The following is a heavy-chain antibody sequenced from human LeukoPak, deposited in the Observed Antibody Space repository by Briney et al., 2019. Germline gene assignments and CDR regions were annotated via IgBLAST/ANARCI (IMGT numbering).Heavy chain of an antibody. Sequence: SVKVSCXASGGTFSSYTISWVRQAHGQGLEWMARIIPILGIANYAQKFQGRVAITADKSTSTAYMELSSLRSEDTAVYYCARGYYDFWSGYFLWGQGTLVTVSS. J-gene: IGHJ4*02. V-gene: IGHV1-69*02. CDR1: GGTFSSYT. CDR3: ARGYYDFWSGYFL. CDR2: IIPILGIA. D-gene: IGHD3-3*01.